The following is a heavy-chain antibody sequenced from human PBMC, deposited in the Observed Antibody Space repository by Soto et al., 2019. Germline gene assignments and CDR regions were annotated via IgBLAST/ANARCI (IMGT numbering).Heavy chain of an antibody. CDR1: GNTFISSS. V-gene: IGHV1-69*08. Sequence: QVQLVQSGAEVKKPGSSVKVSCKTSGNTFISSSITWVRQAPGQGLEWMGKIIPVLGTTQYTQKFQGRLTITADKSTSTAYMELSSLRSEYTAIYFCARESGYDSPDDWGQGTLVTVSS. D-gene: IGHD5-12*01. CDR2: IIPVLGTT. J-gene: IGHJ4*02. CDR3: ARESGYDSPDD.